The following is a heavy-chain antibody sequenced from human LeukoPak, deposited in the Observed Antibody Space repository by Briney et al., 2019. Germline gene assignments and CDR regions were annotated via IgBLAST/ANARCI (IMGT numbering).Heavy chain of an antibody. Sequence: PGGSLRLSCAASGFTFSSYSMYWVRQAPGKGLEWVSSISSSSSYIYYADSVKGRFTISRDNAKNSLYLQMNSLRAEDTAVYYCARDGGYDSSGYSLPDAFDIWGQGTMVTVSS. CDR3: ARDGGYDSSGYSLPDAFDI. CDR1: GFTFSSYS. J-gene: IGHJ3*02. V-gene: IGHV3-21*01. D-gene: IGHD3-22*01. CDR2: ISSSSSYI.